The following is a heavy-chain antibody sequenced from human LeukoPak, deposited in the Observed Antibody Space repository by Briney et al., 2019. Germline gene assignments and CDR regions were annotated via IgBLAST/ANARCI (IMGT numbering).Heavy chain of an antibody. D-gene: IGHD3-22*01. V-gene: IGHV3-23*01. CDR3: AKGSSGYFFDH. Sequence: GGSLRLSCAASGFNLGSYGMSWVRQAPGKGLGWVSSISNDGGGTFSADSVRGRFTISRDNSKNTLFLQMDSLRAEDTALYFCAKGSSGYFFDHWGQGSLVTVSS. CDR2: ISNDGGGT. J-gene: IGHJ4*02. CDR1: GFNLGSYG.